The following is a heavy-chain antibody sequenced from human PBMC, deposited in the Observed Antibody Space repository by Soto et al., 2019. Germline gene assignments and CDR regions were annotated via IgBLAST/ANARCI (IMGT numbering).Heavy chain of an antibody. CDR3: ARDLGAIYDILTGYGMDV. CDR1: GYTFTSYG. D-gene: IGHD3-9*01. Sequence: ASVKGSCKGSGYTFTSYGISWVRQAPGQGLEWMGWISAYNGNTNYAQKLQGRVTMTTDTSTSTAYMELRSLRSDDTAVYYCARDLGAIYDILTGYGMDVWGQGTTVTVSS. V-gene: IGHV1-18*01. J-gene: IGHJ6*02. CDR2: ISAYNGNT.